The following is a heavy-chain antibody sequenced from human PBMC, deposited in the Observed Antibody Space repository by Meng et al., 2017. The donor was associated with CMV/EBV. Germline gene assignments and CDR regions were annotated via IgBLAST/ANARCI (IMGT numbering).Heavy chain of an antibody. J-gene: IGHJ6*02. Sequence: ASVKVSCKASGYTFTGYYMHWVRQAPGQGLEWMGWINPNSGGTNYAQKFQGRVTMIRDTSISTAYMELSRLRSDDTAVYYCASSNYGLHYYGMDVWGQGTTVTVSS. D-gene: IGHD4-17*01. CDR1: GYTFTGYY. CDR3: ASSNYGLHYYGMDV. V-gene: IGHV1-2*02. CDR2: INPNSGGT.